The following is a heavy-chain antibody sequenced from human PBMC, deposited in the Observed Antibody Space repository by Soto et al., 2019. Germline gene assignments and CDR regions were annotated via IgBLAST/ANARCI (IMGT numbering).Heavy chain of an antibody. J-gene: IGHJ3*02. CDR3: ARVSGNSVNAFDI. V-gene: IGHV4-30-2*01. CDR1: GGSINNGGYS. Sequence: SETPSLTRADSGGSINNGGYSWSLIRQPPGKGLEWIGYIYHSGSTYYNPPLKSRVTISVDRSKNQFSLKLSSVTAADTAVYYCARVSGNSVNAFDIWGQGTMVTVSS. CDR2: IYHSGST. D-gene: IGHD2-15*01.